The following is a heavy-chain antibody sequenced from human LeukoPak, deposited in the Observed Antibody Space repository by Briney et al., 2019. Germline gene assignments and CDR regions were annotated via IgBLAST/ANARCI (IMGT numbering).Heavy chain of an antibody. V-gene: IGHV3-23*01. CDR1: GFNFSNYG. CDR2: ISGSGDST. CDR3: AKSLVLRKSRGY. D-gene: IGHD3-16*02. Sequence: GGSLRLSCAATGFNFSNYGMSWVRPAPGKGLDWVSGISGSGDSTDYADSVKGRFTISRDNSKNTLYVQMNSLRAEDTAVYYCAKSLVLRKSRGYWGQGTLVTVSS. J-gene: IGHJ4*02.